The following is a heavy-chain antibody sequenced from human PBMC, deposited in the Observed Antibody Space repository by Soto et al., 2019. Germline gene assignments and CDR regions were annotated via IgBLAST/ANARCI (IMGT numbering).Heavy chain of an antibody. Sequence: QVHLVQSGAEVKKPGASVKVSCKGSGYGFTTYGITWVRQAPGQGLEWMAWISAHNGNTNYAQKLQGRVTVTRDTSTSTADMELRSLRSDDTAVYYWARGRYGDYWGQGALVTVSS. CDR1: GYGFTTYG. CDR3: ARGRYGDY. V-gene: IGHV1-18*01. D-gene: IGHD1-1*01. J-gene: IGHJ4*02. CDR2: ISAHNGNT.